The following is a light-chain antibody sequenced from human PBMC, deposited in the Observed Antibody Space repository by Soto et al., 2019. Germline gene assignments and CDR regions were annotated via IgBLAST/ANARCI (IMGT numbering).Light chain of an antibody. CDR1: QGINNW. CDR2: SVS. J-gene: IGKJ5*01. Sequence: DIQMTQSPSSVSASVGDRVTITCRASQGINNWLAWYQQKPGRAPKLLIYSVSSLQRGVTSRFSGSGSGTDFTLTISSLQTEDCATYYCQQANRFPITFGPGTRLEIK. CDR3: QQANRFPIT. V-gene: IGKV1-12*01.